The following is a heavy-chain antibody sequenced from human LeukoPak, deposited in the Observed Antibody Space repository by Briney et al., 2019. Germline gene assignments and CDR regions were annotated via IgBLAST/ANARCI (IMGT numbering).Heavy chain of an antibody. CDR3: ARGMIRGALWCVDF. J-gene: IGHJ4*02. D-gene: IGHD4/OR15-4a*01. CDR1: GFTFSDHY. Sequence: PGGSLRPSCPASGFTFSDHYMDWGRQAPGKGLEWVSSISSSGSYKYYADSLKGRSTISRDNADNSVFLQLNSLTVEDTAVYYCARGMIRGALWCVDFWGLGSLVPVSS. V-gene: IGHV3-69-1*01. CDR2: ISSSGSYK.